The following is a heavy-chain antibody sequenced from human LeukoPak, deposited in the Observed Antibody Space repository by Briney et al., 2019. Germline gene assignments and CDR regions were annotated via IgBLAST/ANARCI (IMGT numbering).Heavy chain of an antibody. CDR2: VYFSGST. V-gene: IGHV4-59*01. CDR3: ARGVTAAAGVWYLDF. J-gene: IGHJ4*02. Sequence: SETLSLTCTVSGGSISGYYWSWIRQPPGKRLEWIGYVYFSGSTKYNSSLKSRVTISVDTSKNKFSLKMNSMTAADRAVYYCARGVTAAAGVWYLDFWGQGSLVTVSS. CDR1: GGSISGYY. D-gene: IGHD6-13*01.